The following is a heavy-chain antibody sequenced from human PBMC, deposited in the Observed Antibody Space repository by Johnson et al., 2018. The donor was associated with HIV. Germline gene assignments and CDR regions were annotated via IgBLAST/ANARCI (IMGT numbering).Heavy chain of an antibody. V-gene: IGHV3-66*02. J-gene: IGHJ3*02. Sequence: VQLVESGGGVVQPGRSLRLSCAASGFTVSNNYMSWVRQAPGKGLEWVSVIYSGGSTYYADSVKGRFTISRDNSKNTLYLQMNSLRAEDTAVYYCAKDRDYYGSGLIWGQGTMVTVSS. CDR2: IYSGGST. CDR1: GFTVSNNY. D-gene: IGHD3-10*01. CDR3: AKDRDYYGSGLI.